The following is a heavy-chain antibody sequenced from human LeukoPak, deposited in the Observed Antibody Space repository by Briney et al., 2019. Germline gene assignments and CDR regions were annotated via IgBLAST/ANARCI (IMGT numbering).Heavy chain of an antibody. CDR2: INPSGGST. D-gene: IGHD2-2*01. Sequence: ASVKVSCKASGGTFSSYAISWVRQAPGQGLEWMGIINPSGGSTSYAQKFQGRVTMTRDTSTTTVYMELSSLRSEDTAVYYCARDIVVIPAANGIDYWGQGALVTVSS. J-gene: IGHJ4*02. CDR3: ARDIVVIPAANGIDY. V-gene: IGHV1-46*01. CDR1: GGTFSSYA.